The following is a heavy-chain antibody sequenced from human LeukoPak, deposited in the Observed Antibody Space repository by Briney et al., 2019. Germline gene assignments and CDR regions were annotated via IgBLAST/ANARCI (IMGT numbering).Heavy chain of an antibody. Sequence: SQTLSPTSTVAAGSISSGDYYWSWIRQPPVKGLEWIGHIYYSGSTYYNPSLKGRGTISVATSKNQLSRELRSLTAADTAVYYCASGYCSSTSCHEDYYYGMDVWGQGTTVTVSS. CDR1: AGSISSGDYY. CDR2: IYYSGST. V-gene: IGHV4-30-4*08. D-gene: IGHD2-2*03. J-gene: IGHJ6*02. CDR3: ASGYCSSTSCHEDYYYGMDV.